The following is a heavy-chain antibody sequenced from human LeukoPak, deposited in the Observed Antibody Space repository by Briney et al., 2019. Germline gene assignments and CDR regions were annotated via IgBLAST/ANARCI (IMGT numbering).Heavy chain of an antibody. Sequence: SETLSLTCTVSGGSISSGGYYWSWIRQHPGKGLEWIGYIYYSGSTYYNPSLKSRVTISVDTSKNQFSLKLSSVTAADTAVYYRARESVEWLHSFDYWGQGTLVTVSS. V-gene: IGHV4-31*03. CDR1: GGSISSGGYY. J-gene: IGHJ4*02. D-gene: IGHD3-3*01. CDR3: ARESVEWLHSFDY. CDR2: IYYSGST.